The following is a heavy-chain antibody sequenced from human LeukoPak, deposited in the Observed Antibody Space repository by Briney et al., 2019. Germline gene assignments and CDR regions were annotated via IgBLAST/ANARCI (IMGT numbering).Heavy chain of an antibody. CDR1: GGSFSGYY. V-gene: IGHV4-34*01. CDR2: INHSGST. Sequence: SETLSLTCAVYGGSFSGYYWSWIRQPPGKGLEWIGEINHSGSTNYNPSLKGRVTISVDTSKNQFSLKLSSVTAADTAVYYCARGRWPKGSIDYWGQGTLVTVSS. D-gene: IGHD2-15*01. J-gene: IGHJ4*02. CDR3: ARGRWPKGSIDY.